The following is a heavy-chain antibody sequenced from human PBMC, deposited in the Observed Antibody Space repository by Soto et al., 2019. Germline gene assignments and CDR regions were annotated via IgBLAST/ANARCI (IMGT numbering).Heavy chain of an antibody. CDR1: GGSISSGGYY. CDR3: AREAAGILNWFDP. D-gene: IGHD6-25*01. J-gene: IGHJ5*02. Sequence: QVQLQESGPGLVKPTQTLSLTCTVSGGSISSGGYYWSWIRQHPGKGLEWIGYIYHSGSTYYNPSLKSRGTXSXEXXKNQFSLKLSSVPAADTAVYYCAREAAGILNWFDPWGQGTLVTVSS. V-gene: IGHV4-31*03. CDR2: IYHSGST.